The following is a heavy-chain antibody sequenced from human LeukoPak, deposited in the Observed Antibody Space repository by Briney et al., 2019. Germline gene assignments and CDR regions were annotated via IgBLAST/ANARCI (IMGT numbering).Heavy chain of an antibody. D-gene: IGHD1-26*01. CDR1: GGNFNNYA. CDR2: VIPMFGSV. J-gene: IGHJ3*02. Sequence: SVKVSCKASGGNFNNYAINWVRQAPGQGLEWLGGVIPMFGSVNYGQKFQGRVTITADGITSIAYMELGSLTADDTAVYYCARGRELLGIQCAFYIWGQGTVVSVPS. CDR3: ARGRELLGIQCAFYI. V-gene: IGHV1-69*13.